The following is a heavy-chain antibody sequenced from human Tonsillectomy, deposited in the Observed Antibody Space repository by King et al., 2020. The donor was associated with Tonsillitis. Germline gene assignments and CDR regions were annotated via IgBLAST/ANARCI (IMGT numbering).Heavy chain of an antibody. D-gene: IGHD2-15*01. CDR1: GFTFSSYW. J-gene: IGHJ6*04. V-gene: IGHV3-74*01. CDR2: INGDGSIT. Sequence: VQLVESGGGLVQPGGSLRVSCAASGFTFSSYWMHWVRQAPGKGLVWVSRINGDGSITNCADSVKGRFTISRDNAKKTQYLQMNSLRADDTAVYYCARGERDIPDVWGKGTTVIVSS. CDR3: ARGERDIPDV.